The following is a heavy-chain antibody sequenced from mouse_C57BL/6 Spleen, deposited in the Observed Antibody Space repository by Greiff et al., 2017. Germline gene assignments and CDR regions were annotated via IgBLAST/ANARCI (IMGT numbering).Heavy chain of an antibody. V-gene: IGHV14-3*01. CDR2: IDPANGNT. CDR1: GFNIKNTY. CDR3: ARVLRYFLGWYFDV. Sequence: DVKLVESVAELVRPGASVKLSCTASGFNIKNTYMHWVKQRPEQGLEWIGRIDPANGNTKYAPKFQGKATITADTSSNTAYLQLSSLTSEDTAIYYCARVLRYFLGWYFDVWGTGTTVTVSS. D-gene: IGHD1-1*01. J-gene: IGHJ1*03.